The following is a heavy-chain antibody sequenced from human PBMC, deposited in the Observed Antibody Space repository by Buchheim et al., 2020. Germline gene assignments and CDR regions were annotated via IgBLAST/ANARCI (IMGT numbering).Heavy chain of an antibody. J-gene: IGHJ3*02. Sequence: QVQLVESGGGVVQPGRSLRLSCAASGFTFSSYGMHWARQAPGKGLEWVALISYDGSNEYYAASGKGRFTISRDNSKTTLYLQMNSLRAEDTAVYYCAKGRSESYYSAFHIWGQGT. V-gene: IGHV3-30*18. CDR2: ISYDGSNE. D-gene: IGHD3-10*01. CDR3: AKGRSESYYSAFHI. CDR1: GFTFSSYG.